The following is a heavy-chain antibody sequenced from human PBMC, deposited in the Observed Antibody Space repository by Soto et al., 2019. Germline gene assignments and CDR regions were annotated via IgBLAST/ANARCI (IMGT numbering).Heavy chain of an antibody. D-gene: IGHD6-19*01. CDR3: ARASLFIGSGMDY. CDR1: GFTFSSYG. V-gene: IGHV3-53*01. Sequence: GGSLRLSCAASGFTFSSYGMSWVRQAPGKGLEWVSVIYSGGSTYYADSVKGRFTISRDNSKNTLYLQMNSLRAEDTAVYYCARASLFIGSGMDYWGQGTRVTVS. J-gene: IGHJ4*02. CDR2: IYSGGST.